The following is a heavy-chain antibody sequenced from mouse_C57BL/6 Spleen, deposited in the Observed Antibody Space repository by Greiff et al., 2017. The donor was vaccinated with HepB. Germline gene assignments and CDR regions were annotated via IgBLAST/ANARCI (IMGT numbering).Heavy chain of an antibody. J-gene: IGHJ1*03. Sequence: QVQLKQPGAELVKPGASVKLSCKASGYTFTSYWMQWVKQRPGQGLEWIGEIDPSDSYTNYNQKFKGKATLTVDTSSSTAYMQLSSLTSEDSAVYDCARRGDWYFDVWGTGTTVTVSS. CDR3: ARRGDWYFDV. CDR2: IDPSDSYT. V-gene: IGHV1-50*01. CDR1: GYTFTSYW.